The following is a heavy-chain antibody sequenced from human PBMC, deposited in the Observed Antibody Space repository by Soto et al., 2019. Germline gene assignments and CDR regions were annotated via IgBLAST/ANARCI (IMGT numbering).Heavy chain of an antibody. CDR1: GYTFTSYA. D-gene: IGHD5-18*01. V-gene: IGHV1-3*01. J-gene: IGHJ6*03. Sequence: PSVKVSCKASGYTFTSYAMHWVRQAPGQRLEWMGWINAGNGNTKYSQKFQGRVTITRDTSASTAYMELSSLRSEDTAVYYSARDSPIYSFGYYYYYMDVWGKGTTVTVSS. CDR3: ARDSPIYSFGYYYYYMDV. CDR2: INAGNGNT.